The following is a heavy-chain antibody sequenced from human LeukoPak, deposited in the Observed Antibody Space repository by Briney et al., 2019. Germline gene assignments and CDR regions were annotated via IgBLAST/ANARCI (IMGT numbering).Heavy chain of an antibody. V-gene: IGHV3-23*01. CDR2: ISESGGGSYSGGGT. Sequence: PGGSLRLSCAASGFTFSSYAMTWVRQIPGEGLEWVSTISESGGGSYSGGGTYYGDSVKGRFIISKDGSTKTLFLQMDRLRADDTGIYYCAKGKVNHLGALDYWGQGALVTVSS. CDR3: AKGKVNHLGALDY. CDR1: GFTFSSYA. J-gene: IGHJ4*02. D-gene: IGHD1-26*01.